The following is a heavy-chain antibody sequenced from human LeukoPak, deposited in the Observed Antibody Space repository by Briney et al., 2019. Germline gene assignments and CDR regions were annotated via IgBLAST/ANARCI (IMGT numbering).Heavy chain of an antibody. CDR1: GFTFSSYG. V-gene: IGHV3-21*01. Sequence: GGSLRLSCAASGFTFSSYGMHWVRQAPGKGLEWVSSISSSSSYIYYADSVKGRFTISRDNAKNSLYLQMNSLRAEDTAVYYCARDYYDSMGAWLYWGQGTLVTVSS. CDR2: ISSSSSYI. J-gene: IGHJ4*02. D-gene: IGHD3-22*01. CDR3: ARDYYDSMGAWLY.